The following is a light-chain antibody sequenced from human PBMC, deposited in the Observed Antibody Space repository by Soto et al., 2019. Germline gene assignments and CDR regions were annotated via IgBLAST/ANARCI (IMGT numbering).Light chain of an antibody. CDR1: SNDIGAFDY. J-gene: IGLJ1*01. CDR2: GVR. Sequence: QALLAQPTSVSAYPGQSITISCTGNSNDIGAFDYVSWYQQHPGKAPRLLIHGVRNRPPNISSRFSASKSGLTASLTISGIRAEDEADYYCSSFTTSRFYVFGPGNKV. CDR3: SSFTTSRFYV. V-gene: IGLV2-14*01.